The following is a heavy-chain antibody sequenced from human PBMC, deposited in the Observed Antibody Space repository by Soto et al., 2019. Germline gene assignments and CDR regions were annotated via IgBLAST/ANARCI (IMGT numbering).Heavy chain of an antibody. CDR2: IYYSGST. V-gene: IGHV4-31*03. D-gene: IGHD6-13*01. Sequence: QVQLQESGPGLVKPSQTLSLTCTVSGGSISSGGYYWSWIRQHPGKGLEWIGYIYYSGSTYYNPSLKSRVTISVDTSKNQFSLQLSSVTAADTAVYYCARRSIAAAGWWFDPWGQGTLVTVSS. J-gene: IGHJ5*02. CDR1: GGSISSGGYY. CDR3: ARRSIAAAGWWFDP.